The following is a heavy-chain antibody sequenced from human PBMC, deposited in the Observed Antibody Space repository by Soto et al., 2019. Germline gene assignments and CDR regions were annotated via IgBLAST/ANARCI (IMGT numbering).Heavy chain of an antibody. V-gene: IGHV1-46*01. CDR2: INPSGGST. D-gene: IGHD5-12*01. Sequence: ASVKVSCKASGYTSTSYYMHWVRQAPGQGLEWMGIINPSGGSTSYAQKFQGRVTMTRDTSTSTVYMELSSLRSEDTAVYYCARGPIVATLTFYGMDVWGEGTTVTVAS. CDR1: GYTSTSYY. J-gene: IGHJ6*04. CDR3: ARGPIVATLTFYGMDV.